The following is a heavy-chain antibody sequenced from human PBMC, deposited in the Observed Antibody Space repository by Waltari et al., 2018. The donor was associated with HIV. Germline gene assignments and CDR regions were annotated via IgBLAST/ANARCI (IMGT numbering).Heavy chain of an antibody. J-gene: IGHJ6*02. CDR2: IIPILGTA. Sequence: QVQLVQSGAEVKNPGSSVKVSCKASGGTFSSYAISWVRQAPGQGLEWMGGIIPILGTANFAQEFQGRVTITAYESTGTAYMGLSSLRSEDTAVYYWARVPKVSGSYNRLGMDVWGQGTTVTVSS. CDR1: GGTFSSYA. V-gene: IGHV1-69*01. D-gene: IGHD3-10*01. CDR3: ARVPKVSGSYNRLGMDV.